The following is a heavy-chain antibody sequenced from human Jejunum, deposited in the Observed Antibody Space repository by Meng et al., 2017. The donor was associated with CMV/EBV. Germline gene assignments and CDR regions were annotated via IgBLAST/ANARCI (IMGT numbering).Heavy chain of an antibody. V-gene: IGHV1-3*01. Sequence: SKATGYTITRYVMHRVRQAPGQRLEWIGWINADNGQTKYSQKFQGRVTINSDTSANTAYMELSSLKSEDTAVYYCARGSWNDRHFDYWGQGTLVTVSS. D-gene: IGHD1-1*01. CDR3: ARGSWNDRHFDY. CDR1: GYTITRYV. J-gene: IGHJ4*02. CDR2: INADNGQT.